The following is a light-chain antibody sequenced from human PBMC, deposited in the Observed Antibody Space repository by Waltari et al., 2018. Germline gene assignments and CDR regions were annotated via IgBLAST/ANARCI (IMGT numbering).Light chain of an antibody. CDR1: QSVGTN. Sequence: EIVMTQSPVTLSVSPGERATLSGRASQSVGTNLAWYQQKPGQAPRLLIYGASTRATGIAARFSGSGSGTEFTLTISSLQSEDFAIYYCQQYNLWPWTFDQGTKVDIK. CDR3: QQYNLWPWT. J-gene: IGKJ1*01. CDR2: GAS. V-gene: IGKV3-15*01.